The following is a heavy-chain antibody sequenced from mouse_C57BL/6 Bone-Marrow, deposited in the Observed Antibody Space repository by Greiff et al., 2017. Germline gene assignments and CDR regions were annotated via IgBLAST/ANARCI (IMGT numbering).Heavy chain of an antibody. CDR2: ISYDGSN. J-gene: IGHJ4*01. CDR3: ARRTIVTSYYAMDY. V-gene: IGHV3-6*01. D-gene: IGHD2-5*01. CDR1: GYSITSGYY. Sequence: EVKVEESGPGLVKPSQSLSLTCSVTGYSITSGYYWNWIRQFPGNKLEWMGYISYDGSNNYNPSLKNRISINRDTSKNQFFLKLNSVTTEDTATYYCARRTIVTSYYAMDYWGQGTSVTVSS.